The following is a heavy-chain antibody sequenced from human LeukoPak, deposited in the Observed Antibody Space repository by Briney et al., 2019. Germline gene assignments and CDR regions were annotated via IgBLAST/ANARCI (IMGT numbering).Heavy chain of an antibody. CDR1: GGSISSGGYY. CDR3: ASGPGSGWYERVDY. CDR2: IYYSGST. D-gene: IGHD6-19*01. J-gene: IGHJ4*02. V-gene: IGHV4-31*03. Sequence: SETLSLTCTVSGGSISSGGYYWSWIRQHPGKGLEWIGYIYYSGSTYYNPSLKSRVTISVDTSKNQFSLKLSSVTAADTAVYYCASGPGSGWYERVDYWGQGTLVTVSS.